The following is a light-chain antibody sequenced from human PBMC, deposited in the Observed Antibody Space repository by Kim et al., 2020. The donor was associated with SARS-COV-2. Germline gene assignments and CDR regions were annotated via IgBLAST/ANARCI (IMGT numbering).Light chain of an antibody. V-gene: IGKV1-5*03. CDR2: KSS. CDR3: QQYNTYPWT. Sequence: DIQMTQSPFILSASIGDRVTITCRASQSISNWLAWYQQKPGKAPKLLIYKSSTLQSGVPSRFSASGSDTEFSLTIGSLQPDDFGTYYWQQYNTYPWTFGQGTKVDIK. J-gene: IGKJ1*01. CDR1: QSISNW.